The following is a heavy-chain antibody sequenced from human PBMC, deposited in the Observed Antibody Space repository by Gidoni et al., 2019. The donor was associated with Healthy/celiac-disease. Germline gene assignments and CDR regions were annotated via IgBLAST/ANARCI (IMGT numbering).Heavy chain of an antibody. V-gene: IGHV3-11*01. J-gene: IGHJ4*02. CDR1: GSTFRNFY. CDR2: ISSSVSTI. Sequence: QVQRVESGGGLVKHGGSLRLSCAAAGSTFRNFYLSWLRQAPGTGLEWVSYISSSVSTISYADSVKCRLPISSDNANNSLYLQMNSLRADDTAVYYCASVLGYSVYDFDYWGQGTLVTVSS. D-gene: IGHD5-12*01. CDR3: ASVLGYSVYDFDY.